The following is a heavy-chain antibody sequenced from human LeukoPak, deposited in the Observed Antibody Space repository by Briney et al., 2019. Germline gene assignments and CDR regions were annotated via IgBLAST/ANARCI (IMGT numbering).Heavy chain of an antibody. CDR2: VRFDGNEK. J-gene: IGHJ1*01. V-gene: IGHV3-30*02. Sequence: PGGSLRLSCAASGFTFSSYAMSWVRQAPGKGLEWVGFVRFDGNEKYYADSVKGRFTISRDTSRNTLYLQMNSLRAEDTAVYYCAKDLMRDRWFGESWGQGTLVTVSS. D-gene: IGHD3-10*01. CDR1: GFTFSSYA. CDR3: AKDLMRDRWFGES.